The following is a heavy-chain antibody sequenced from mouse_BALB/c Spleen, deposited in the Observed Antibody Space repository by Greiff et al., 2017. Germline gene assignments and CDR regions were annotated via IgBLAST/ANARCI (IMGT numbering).Heavy chain of an antibody. CDR3: ARAGGSSHWYFDV. Sequence: QVQLQQSGAELVKPGASVKMSCKASGYTFTSYNMHWVKQTPGQGLEWIGAIYPGNGDTSYNQKFKGKATLTADKSSSTAYMQLSSLTSEDSAVYYCARAGGSSHWYFDVWGAGTTVTVSS. D-gene: IGHD1-1*01. J-gene: IGHJ1*01. V-gene: IGHV1-12*01. CDR1: GYTFTSYN. CDR2: IYPGNGDT.